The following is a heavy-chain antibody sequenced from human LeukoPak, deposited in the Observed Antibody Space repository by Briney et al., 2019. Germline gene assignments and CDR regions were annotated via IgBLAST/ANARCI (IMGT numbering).Heavy chain of an antibody. CDR3: ARGFGYSYGDY. Sequence: SETLSLTCTVSGGSISSYYWSWLRQPPGKGLEWIGYIYYSGNTNYNPSLKSRVTISVDTSKNQFSLKLSSVTAADTAVYYCARGFGYSYGDYWGQGTLVTVSS. J-gene: IGHJ4*02. CDR2: IYYSGNT. CDR1: GGSISSYY. V-gene: IGHV4-59*01. D-gene: IGHD5-18*01.